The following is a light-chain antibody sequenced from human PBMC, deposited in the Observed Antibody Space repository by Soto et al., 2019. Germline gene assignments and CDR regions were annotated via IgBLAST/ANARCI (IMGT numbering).Light chain of an antibody. V-gene: IGKV1-12*01. CDR3: QQYNSFSGR. Sequence: DIQITQSPSSVSASVGDRGTITFLASQGIGTWLAWYQQKPGRAPNLLIYDASTLQSGVPSRFSGSGSGTEFTLTISSLQPDDVATYLCQQYNSFSGRCGQGTKGDIK. J-gene: IGKJ1*01. CDR1: QGIGTW. CDR2: DAS.